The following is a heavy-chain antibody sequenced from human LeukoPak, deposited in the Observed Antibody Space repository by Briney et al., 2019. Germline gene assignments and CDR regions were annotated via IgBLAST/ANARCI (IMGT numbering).Heavy chain of an antibody. Sequence: PSETLSLTCTVSGYSISSGYYWGWIRQPPGKGLEWIGSIYHSGSTYYNPSLKSRVTISVDTSKNQLSLKLSSVTAADTAVYYCARSSSSWQNAFDIWGQGTMVTVSS. V-gene: IGHV4-38-2*02. D-gene: IGHD6-13*01. CDR2: IYHSGST. J-gene: IGHJ3*02. CDR3: ARSSSSWQNAFDI. CDR1: GYSISSGYY.